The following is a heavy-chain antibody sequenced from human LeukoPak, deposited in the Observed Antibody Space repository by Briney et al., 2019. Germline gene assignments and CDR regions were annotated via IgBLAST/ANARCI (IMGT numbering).Heavy chain of an antibody. J-gene: IGHJ4*02. CDR3: AREAAAGPYYFDY. CDR2: INPNSGGT. V-gene: IGHV1-2*04. D-gene: IGHD6-13*01. Sequence: ASVKVSCKASGYTFTGYYMHWVRQAPGQGLEWVGWINPNSGGTNYAQKFQGWVTMTRDTSISTAYMELSRLRSDDTAVYYCAREAAAGPYYFDYWGQGTLVTVSS. CDR1: GYTFTGYY.